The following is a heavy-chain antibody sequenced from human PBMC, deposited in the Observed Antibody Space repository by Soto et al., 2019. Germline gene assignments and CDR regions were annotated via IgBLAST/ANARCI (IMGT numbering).Heavy chain of an antibody. J-gene: IGHJ6*03. D-gene: IGHD3-10*01. CDR1: GFTFSSYA. Sequence: EVQLLESGGGLVQPGGSLRLSCAASGFTFSSYAMSWVRQAPGKGLEWVSAISGSGGSTYYADSVKGRFTISRDNSKYRLYLQRNSLRAEETAVYYCAKDRGNGSGSKLLFSYYYYYMDVWGKGPTLTLSS. V-gene: IGHV3-23*01. CDR2: ISGSGGST. CDR3: AKDRGNGSGSKLLFSYYYYYMDV.